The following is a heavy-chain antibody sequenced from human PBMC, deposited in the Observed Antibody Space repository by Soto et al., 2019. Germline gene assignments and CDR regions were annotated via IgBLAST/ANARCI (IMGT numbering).Heavy chain of an antibody. J-gene: IGHJ4*01. V-gene: IGHV3-30*03. CDR2: ISYESIST. CDR1: RLTFNNYG. CDR3: AREAGCSGTNCNVYFDY. D-gene: IGHD2-15*01. Sequence: PGGSLRLSCVASRLTFNNYGMHWVRQAPGKGLEWVAVISYESISTVYRDSVRGRFTISRDNSRNTLYLHMNSLTPEDTAVYYCAREAGCSGTNCNVYFDYWGLGTLVTVSS.